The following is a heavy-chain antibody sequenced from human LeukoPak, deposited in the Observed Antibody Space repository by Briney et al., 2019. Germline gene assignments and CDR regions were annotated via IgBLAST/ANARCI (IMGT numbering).Heavy chain of an antibody. CDR3: ATDRDNSDWQKRFDS. CDR1: GYTFTGYY. V-gene: IGHV1-2*02. Sequence: GASVKVSCKASGYTFTGYYMHWVRQAPGQGLEWMGWINPNSGGTNYAQKFQGRVTMTRDTSISTAYMELSRLRSDDTAVYYCATDRDNSDWQKRFDSWGQGTLVTVSS. CDR2: INPNSGGT. J-gene: IGHJ4*02. D-gene: IGHD2-21*02.